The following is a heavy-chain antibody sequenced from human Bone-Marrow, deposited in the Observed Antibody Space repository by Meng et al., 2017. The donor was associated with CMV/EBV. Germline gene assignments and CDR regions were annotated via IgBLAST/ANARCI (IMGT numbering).Heavy chain of an antibody. CDR1: GFTFSSYD. V-gene: IGHV3-13*01. CDR3: ARVVVVAATQGRTGWFDP. CDR2: IGTASDT. J-gene: IGHJ5*02. D-gene: IGHD2-15*01. Sequence: GGSLRLSCAASGFTFSSYDMHWVRQATGKGLEWVSAIGTASDTYYPGSVKGRFTISRENAKNSLYLQMNSLRAEDTAVYYCARVVVVAATQGRTGWFDPWGQGTLVTVSS.